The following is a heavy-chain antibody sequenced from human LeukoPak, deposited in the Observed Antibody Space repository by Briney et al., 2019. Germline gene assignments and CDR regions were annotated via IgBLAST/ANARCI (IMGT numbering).Heavy chain of an antibody. V-gene: IGHV3-21*01. J-gene: IGHJ6*03. D-gene: IGHD6-13*01. CDR3: AILAAEGNYYYMDV. CDR1: GFTFSSYS. CDR2: ISSSSSYI. Sequence: PGGSLRLSCAASGFTFSSYSMNWVRQAPGKGLEWVSSISSSSSYIYYADSVKGRFTISRDNAKNSLYLQMNSLRVEDTAVYYCAILAAEGNYYYMDVWGKGTTVTVSS.